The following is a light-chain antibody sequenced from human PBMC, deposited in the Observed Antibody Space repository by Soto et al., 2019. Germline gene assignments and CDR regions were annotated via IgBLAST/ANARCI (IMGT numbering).Light chain of an antibody. CDR1: DIGSNS. V-gene: IGLV3-21*02. CDR3: QVWQTSSDHPVF. CDR2: DEN. J-gene: IGLJ2*01. Sequence: SYELTQAPSVSVAPGQTARITCGGADIGSNSVHWYQQKPGQAPVLVVYDENDRPSGIPERFSGSKSGNTASLTLSRVETGDEADYYCQVWQTSSDHPVFFGGGTQLTVL.